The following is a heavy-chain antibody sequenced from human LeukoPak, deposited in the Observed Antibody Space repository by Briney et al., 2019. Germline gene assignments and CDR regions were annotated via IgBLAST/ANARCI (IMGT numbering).Heavy chain of an antibody. CDR1: GFTFDDYA. J-gene: IGHJ4*02. CDR3: AKDSVAVAGIIDY. CDR2: ISWNSGSI. V-gene: IGHV3-9*01. Sequence: GESLRLSCAASGFTFDDYAMHWVRQAPGKGLEWVSGISWNSGSIGYADSVKGRFTISRDNAKNSLYLQMNSLRAEDTALYYCAKDSVAVAGIIDYWGQGTLVTVSS. D-gene: IGHD6-19*01.